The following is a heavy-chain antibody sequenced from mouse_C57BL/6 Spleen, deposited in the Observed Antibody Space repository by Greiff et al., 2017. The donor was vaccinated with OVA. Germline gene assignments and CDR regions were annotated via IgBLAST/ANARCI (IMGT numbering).Heavy chain of an antibody. CDR3: ASIYYDYDGGFAY. Sequence: QVQLQQSGPELVKPGASVKISCKASGYAFSSYWMNWVKQRPGKGLEWIGRIYPGDGDTNYNGKFKGKATLTADKSSSTAYMQLSSLTSEDSAVYFCASIYYDYDGGFAYWGQGTLVTVSA. CDR2: IYPGDGDT. J-gene: IGHJ3*01. D-gene: IGHD2-4*01. CDR1: GYAFSSYW. V-gene: IGHV1-82*01.